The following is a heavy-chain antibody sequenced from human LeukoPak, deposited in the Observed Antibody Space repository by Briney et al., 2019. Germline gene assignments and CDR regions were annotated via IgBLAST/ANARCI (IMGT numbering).Heavy chain of an antibody. Sequence: GGSLRLSCAASEFTFSSYAMSWVRQAPGKGLEWVSAISGSGGSTYYADSVKGRFTISRDNSKNTLYLQMNSLRAEDTAVYYCATLIMITFGGALGYFDYWGQGTLVTVSS. CDR3: ATLIMITFGGALGYFDY. J-gene: IGHJ4*02. D-gene: IGHD3-16*01. CDR2: ISGSGGST. CDR1: EFTFSSYA. V-gene: IGHV3-23*01.